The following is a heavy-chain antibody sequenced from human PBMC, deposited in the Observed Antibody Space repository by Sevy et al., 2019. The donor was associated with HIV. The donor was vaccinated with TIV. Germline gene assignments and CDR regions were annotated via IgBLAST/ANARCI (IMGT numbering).Heavy chain of an antibody. CDR3: AKGPAAALDY. J-gene: IGHJ4*02. D-gene: IGHD6-13*01. Sequence: GESLKISCAASGFTFSSYAMSWVRQAPGKGLEWVSSISGSGDNTFYEDSVKGRFTISRDNSRNTLYLQMNSLRAEDTAVYYCAKGPAAALDYWGQGTLVTVSS. CDR1: GFTFSSYA. V-gene: IGHV3-23*01. CDR2: ISGSGDNT.